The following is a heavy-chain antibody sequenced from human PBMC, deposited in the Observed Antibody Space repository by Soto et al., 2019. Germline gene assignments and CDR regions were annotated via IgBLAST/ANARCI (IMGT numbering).Heavy chain of an antibody. Sequence: ASVKDSCKASGYTFTVYYMHWVRQAPGQGLEWMGWINPNSGGTNYAQKFQGWVTMTRDTSISTAYMELSSLRSEDTAVYYCARARHYDFWSGSRMPSLHYYYGMDVWGQGTTVTVSS. CDR3: ARARHYDFWSGSRMPSLHYYYGMDV. CDR1: GYTFTVYY. J-gene: IGHJ6*02. V-gene: IGHV1-2*04. D-gene: IGHD3-3*01. CDR2: INPNSGGT.